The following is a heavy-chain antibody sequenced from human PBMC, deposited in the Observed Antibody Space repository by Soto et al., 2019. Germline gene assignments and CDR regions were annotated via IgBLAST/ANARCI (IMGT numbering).Heavy chain of an antibody. J-gene: IGHJ6*02. CDR1: GITLNNSG. CDR3: VKDRVPGAYGHYYGMDV. V-gene: IGHV3-30*18. Sequence: QVQLVESGGGVVQPGRSLRLSCRVSGITLNNSGIHWVRQAPGKGLEWMAVSSHDGSEQYYADSMKGRLNISRDNSKNTVNLQMNSLRGEDTAIYYCVKDRVPGAYGHYYGMDVWGQGTTVTVSS. D-gene: IGHD5-12*01. CDR2: SSHDGSEQ.